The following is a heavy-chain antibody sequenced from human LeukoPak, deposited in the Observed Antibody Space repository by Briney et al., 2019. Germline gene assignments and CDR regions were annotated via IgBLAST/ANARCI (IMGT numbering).Heavy chain of an antibody. CDR3: ARAGGSSSCRFFRY. D-gene: IGHD6-6*01. CDR2: IISSSRYI. V-gene: IGHV3-21*01. CDR1: GFTFSRYS. J-gene: IGHJ4*02. Sequence: GGSPRLSCAASGFTFSRYSMNWVRQAPGKGLEWVSSIISSSRYIYYADSVKGPFTICRHKPKNSLYLQMNRLRAEDTAVYYCARAGGSSSCRFFRYWGQGTLVTVSS.